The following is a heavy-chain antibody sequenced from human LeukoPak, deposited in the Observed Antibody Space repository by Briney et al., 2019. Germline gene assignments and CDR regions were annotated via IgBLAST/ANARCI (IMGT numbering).Heavy chain of an antibody. J-gene: IGHJ6*03. D-gene: IGHD2-2*01. V-gene: IGHV1-2*02. CDR1: GYTFTGYY. CDR3: ARGLVVVPAAMGAYYYYYMDV. Sequence: ASVKVSCKASGYTFTGYYMHWVRQAPGQGLEWMGWINPNSGGTNYAQEFQGRVTMTRNTSISTAYMELSSLRSEDTAVYYCARGLVVVPAAMGAYYYYYMDVWGKGTTVTISS. CDR2: INPNSGGT.